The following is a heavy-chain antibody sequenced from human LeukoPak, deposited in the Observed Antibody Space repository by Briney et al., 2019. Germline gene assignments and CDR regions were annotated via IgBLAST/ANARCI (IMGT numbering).Heavy chain of an antibody. V-gene: IGHV4-61*05. J-gene: IGHJ4*02. CDR3: ARGLDDYSNYGFDY. D-gene: IGHD4-11*01. CDR2: IYYSGST. CDR1: GGSISSNDYY. Sequence: KTSETLSLTCTVSGGSISSNDYYWSWIRQPPGKGLEWIGYIYYSGSTNYNPSLKSRVTISVDTSKNQFSLKLSSVTAADTAVYYCARGLDDYSNYGFDYWGQGTLVTVSS.